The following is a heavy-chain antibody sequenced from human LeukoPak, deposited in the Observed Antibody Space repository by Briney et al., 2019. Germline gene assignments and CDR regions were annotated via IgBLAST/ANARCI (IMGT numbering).Heavy chain of an antibody. CDR3: ARGTGYCSGGSCYKGGWYYGMDV. D-gene: IGHD2-15*01. Sequence: ASVKVSCKASGYTFTSYDINWVRQAPGQGLEWMGWMNPNSGNTGYAQKFQGRVTMARNTSISTAYMELSSLRSEDTAVYYCARGTGYCSGGSCYKGGWYYGMDVWGQGTTVTVSS. CDR2: MNPNSGNT. V-gene: IGHV1-8*01. CDR1: GYTFTSYD. J-gene: IGHJ6*02.